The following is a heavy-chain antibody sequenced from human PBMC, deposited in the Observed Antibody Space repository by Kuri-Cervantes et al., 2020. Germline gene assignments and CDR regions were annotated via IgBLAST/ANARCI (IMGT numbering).Heavy chain of an antibody. Sequence: ETLSLSCAASGFTFSSYSMNWVRQAPGKGLEWVSSISSSSSYIYYADSVKGRFTISRDNAKNSLYLQMNSLRAEDTAVYYCAKLTSSGYSDYWGQGTLVTVSS. J-gene: IGHJ4*02. CDR3: AKLTSSGYSDY. D-gene: IGHD3-22*01. CDR2: ISSSSSYI. V-gene: IGHV3-21*01. CDR1: GFTFSSYS.